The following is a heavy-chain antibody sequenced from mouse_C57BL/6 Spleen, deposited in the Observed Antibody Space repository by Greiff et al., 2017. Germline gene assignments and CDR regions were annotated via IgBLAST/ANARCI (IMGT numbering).Heavy chain of an antibody. CDR1: GFTFTDYY. CDR2: IRNKANGYTT. CDR3: ARRGIHWYFDV. Sequence: DVQLVESGGGLVQPGGSLSLSCAASGFTFTDYYMSWVRQPPGKALEWLGFIRNKANGYTTEYSASVKGRFTISRDNSQSILYLQMNALRAEDSATYYCARRGIHWYFDVWGTGTTVTVSS. V-gene: IGHV7-3*01. J-gene: IGHJ1*03.